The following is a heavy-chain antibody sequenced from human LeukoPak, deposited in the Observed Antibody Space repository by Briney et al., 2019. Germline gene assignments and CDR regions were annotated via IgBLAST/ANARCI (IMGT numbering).Heavy chain of an antibody. CDR2: IYSGGST. D-gene: IGHD3-22*01. V-gene: IGHV3-66*02. J-gene: IGHJ4*02. Sequence: GGSLRLSCAASGFTVSSNYMSWVRQAPGKGLEWVSVIYSGGSTYYADSMKGRFTISRDNSKNTLYLQMNSLRAEDTAVYYCARDPSYYYDSSGYFDYWGQGTLVTVSS. CDR3: ARDPSYYYDSSGYFDY. CDR1: GFTVSSNY.